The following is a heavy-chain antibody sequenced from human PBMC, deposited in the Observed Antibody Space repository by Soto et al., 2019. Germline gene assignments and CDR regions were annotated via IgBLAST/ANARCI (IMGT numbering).Heavy chain of an antibody. CDR3: ARLAVTSSTHFDY. Sequence: RGESLKISCKGSGYRFIAYWIGWVRQKPGEGLELMGIIYPPDSDVRYSPSFQGQVTISVDKSISTAYVQWRSLKASDTAIYYCARLAVTSSTHFDYWGQGTPVTVSS. CDR1: GYRFIAYW. V-gene: IGHV5-51*01. CDR2: IYPPDSDV. D-gene: IGHD2-21*02. J-gene: IGHJ4*02.